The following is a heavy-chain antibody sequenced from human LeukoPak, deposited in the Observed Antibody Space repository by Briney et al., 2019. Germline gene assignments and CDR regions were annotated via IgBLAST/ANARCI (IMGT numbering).Heavy chain of an antibody. J-gene: IGHJ4*02. CDR1: GFTFSSYG. CDR2: IRYDGSNK. V-gene: IGHV3-30*02. D-gene: IGHD3-22*01. Sequence: GGSLRLSCAASGFTFSSYGMYWVRQAPGKGLEWVAFIRYDGSNKYYADSVKGRFTISRDNSKNTLYLQMNSLRAEDTAVYYCAKDRVDYYYDSSGYQGLDYWGQGTLVTVSS. CDR3: AKDRVDYYYDSSGYQGLDY.